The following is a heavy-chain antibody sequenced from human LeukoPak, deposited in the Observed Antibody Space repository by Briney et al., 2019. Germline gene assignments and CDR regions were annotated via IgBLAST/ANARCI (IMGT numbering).Heavy chain of an antibody. CDR2: INPSGGST. D-gene: IGHD4-17*01. CDR3: ARDRGLVGRILRGHSDEYYFDY. V-gene: IGHV1-46*01. J-gene: IGHJ4*02. CDR1: GYTFTSYY. Sequence: GASVKVSCTASGYTFTSYYMHWVRQAPGQGLEWMGIINPSGGSTSYAQKLQGRVTMTRDTSTSTVYMELSSLRSEDTAVYYCARDRGLVGRILRGHSDEYYFDYWGQGTLVTVSS.